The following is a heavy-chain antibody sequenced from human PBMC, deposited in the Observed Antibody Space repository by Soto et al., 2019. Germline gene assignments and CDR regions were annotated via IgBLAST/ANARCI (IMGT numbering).Heavy chain of an antibody. CDR3: ARVDYYDSSGYFGMDV. D-gene: IGHD3-22*01. J-gene: IGHJ6*02. V-gene: IGHV4-30-4*01. Sequence: QVQLQESGPGLVKPSQTLSLTCPVSGGSISSGDYYWGWIRQPPGKGRGWIGYIYYSGSTYYNPSLKSRVTISVDTSKNQFSLKLSSVTAADTAVYYCARVDYYDSSGYFGMDVWGQGTTVTVSS. CDR1: GGSISSGDYY. CDR2: IYYSGST.